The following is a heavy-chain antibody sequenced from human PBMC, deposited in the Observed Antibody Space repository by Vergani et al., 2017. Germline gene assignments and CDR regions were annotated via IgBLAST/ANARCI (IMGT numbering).Heavy chain of an antibody. CDR3: ARERRVVAAMALHY. CDR2: INPNSGGT. V-gene: IGHV1-2*02. J-gene: IGHJ4*02. Sequence: QVQLVQSGAEVKKPGASVKVSCKVSGYTLTELSMHWVRQAPGKGLEWMGWINPNSGGTNYAQKFQGRVTMTRDTSISTAYMELSRLRSDDTAVYYCARERRVVAAMALHYWGQGTLVTVSS. D-gene: IGHD2-15*01. CDR1: GYTLTELS.